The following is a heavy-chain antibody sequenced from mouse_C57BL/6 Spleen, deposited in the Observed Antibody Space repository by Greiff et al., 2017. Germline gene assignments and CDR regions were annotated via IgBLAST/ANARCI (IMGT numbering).Heavy chain of an antibody. V-gene: IGHV1-82*01. CDR3: ARVPYFDV. Sequence: QVQLQQSGPELVKPGASVKISCKASGYAFSSSWMNWVKQRPGKGLEWIGRIYPGDGDTNYNGKFKGKATLTADKSSSTAYMQLSSLTSEDSAVYFCARVPYFDVWGTGTTVTVSS. CDR1: GYAFSSSW. J-gene: IGHJ1*03. CDR2: IYPGDGDT.